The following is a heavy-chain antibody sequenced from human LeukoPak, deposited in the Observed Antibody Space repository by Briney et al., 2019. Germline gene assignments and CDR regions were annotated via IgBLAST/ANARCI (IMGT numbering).Heavy chain of an antibody. Sequence: ASVKVSCKASGYTFTSYDNNWVRQATGQGLEWMGWMNPNSGNTGYAQKFQGRVTMTRNTSISTAYMELSSLRSEDTAVYYCARQGYSSSWYVSYYYYMDVWGKGTTVTISS. D-gene: IGHD6-13*01. CDR2: MNPNSGNT. V-gene: IGHV1-8*01. CDR3: ARQGYSSSWYVSYYYYMDV. CDR1: GYTFTSYD. J-gene: IGHJ6*03.